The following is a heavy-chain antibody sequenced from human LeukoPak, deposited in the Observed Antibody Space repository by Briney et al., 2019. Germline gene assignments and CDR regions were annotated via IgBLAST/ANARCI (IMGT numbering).Heavy chain of an antibody. V-gene: IGHV3-23*01. D-gene: IGHD1-26*01. CDR3: ARARGRTLEYSGSYGLAFDI. Sequence: KTGGSLRLSCAGSGFPFSSHGMNWVRQAPGKGLEWVSGISPGGGPTYYADSVKGRFTISRDDFKNTLYLQMKNLRAEDTAVYYCARARGRTLEYSGSYGLAFDIWGQGTMVTVSS. CDR2: ISPGGGPT. J-gene: IGHJ3*02. CDR1: GFPFSSHG.